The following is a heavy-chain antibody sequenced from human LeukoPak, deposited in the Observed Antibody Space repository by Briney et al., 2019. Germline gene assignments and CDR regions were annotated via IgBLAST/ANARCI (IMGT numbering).Heavy chain of an antibody. CDR3: ARATVVDY. Sequence: PGGSLRLSCAVSGFTVTSNFMSWVRQAPGKGLEWVSSISSSSSYIYYADSVKGRFTISRDNAKNSLYLQMNSLRAEDTAVYYRARATVVDYWGQGTLVTVSS. CDR1: GFTVTSNF. D-gene: IGHD4-23*01. V-gene: IGHV3-21*01. CDR2: ISSSSSYI. J-gene: IGHJ4*02.